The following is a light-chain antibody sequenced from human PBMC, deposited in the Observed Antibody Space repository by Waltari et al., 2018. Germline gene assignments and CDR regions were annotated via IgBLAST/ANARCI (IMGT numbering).Light chain of an antibody. CDR3: SLYMGSGIWV. Sequence: QTVVTQEPSLSVSPGGTVTLTCALSSDSVSSTSYATWYRQTPGQAPRTLVYKANSRSFGVPDRFSGSVLGNKAALTITGAQADDESDYFCSLYMGSGIWVFGGGTKLTVL. CDR1: SDSVSSTSY. J-gene: IGLJ3*02. CDR2: KAN. V-gene: IGLV8-61*01.